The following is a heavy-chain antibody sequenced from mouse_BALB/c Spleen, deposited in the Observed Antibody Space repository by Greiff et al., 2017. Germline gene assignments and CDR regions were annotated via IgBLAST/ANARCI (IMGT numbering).Heavy chain of an antibody. Sequence: EVMLVESGGGLVKPGGSLKLSCAASGFTFSSYAMSWVRQTPEKRLEWVASISSGGSTYYPDSVKGRFTISRDNARNILYLQMSSLRSEDTAMYYCARGGTTAPYAMDCWGEGTSVTVSS. CDR1: GFTFSSYA. CDR2: ISSGGST. D-gene: IGHD1-2*01. CDR3: ARGGTTAPYAMDC. V-gene: IGHV5-6-5*01. J-gene: IGHJ4*01.